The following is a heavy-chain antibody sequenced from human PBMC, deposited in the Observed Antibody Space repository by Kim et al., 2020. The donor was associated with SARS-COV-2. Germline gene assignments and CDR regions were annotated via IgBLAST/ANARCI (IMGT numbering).Heavy chain of an antibody. CDR1: GFTFSNAW. Sequence: GGSLRLSCAASGFTFSNAWMNWVRQAPGKGLEWVGRIKSKTDGGTTDYSAHVKGRFTISRDDSKYTLSLQMNSLKTEDTAVYYCATYSPLVPGVLDQWGQGTLVTVSS. D-gene: IGHD3-10*01. CDR2: IKSKTDGGTT. CDR3: ATYSPLVPGVLDQ. V-gene: IGHV3-15*01. J-gene: IGHJ4*02.